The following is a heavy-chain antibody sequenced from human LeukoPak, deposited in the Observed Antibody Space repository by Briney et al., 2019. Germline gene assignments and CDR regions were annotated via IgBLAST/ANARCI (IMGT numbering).Heavy chain of an antibody. CDR2: INPNSGGT. Sequence: ASVKVSCKASGYTFTGYYMHWVQQAPGQGLEWMGWINPNSGGTNYAQKFQGRVTMTRDTSISTAYMELSRLRSDDTAVYYCAREDSSSPIWWGQGTLVTVSS. CDR1: GYTFTGYY. V-gene: IGHV1-2*02. CDR3: AREDSSSPIW. J-gene: IGHJ4*02. D-gene: IGHD6-13*01.